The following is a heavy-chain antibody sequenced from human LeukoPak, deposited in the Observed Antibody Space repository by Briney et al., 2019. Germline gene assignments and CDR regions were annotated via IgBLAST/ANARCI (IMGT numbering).Heavy chain of an antibody. D-gene: IGHD1/OR15-1a*01. CDR3: AKQTAWAVYYYYGMDV. CDR1: GFTLSTYW. V-gene: IGHV3-7*03. CDR2: IKQDGSEK. J-gene: IGHJ6*02. Sequence: GGSLRLSCAASGFTLSTYWMSWIRQAPGKGLERVANIKQDGSEKYYVDSVKGRFTISRDNARNSLYLQMNSLRAEDTAVYYCAKQTAWAVYYYYGMDVWGQGTTVTVSS.